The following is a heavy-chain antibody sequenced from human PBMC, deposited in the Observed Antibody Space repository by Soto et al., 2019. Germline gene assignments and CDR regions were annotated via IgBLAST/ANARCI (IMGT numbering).Heavy chain of an antibody. CDR2: IYPGDSDT. D-gene: IGHD6-19*01. V-gene: IGHV5-51*01. CDR1: GYSSTSYW. CDR3: ARHGGVYSSGWYTDPDY. Sequence: PGESLKISCKGSGYSSTSYWIGWVRQMPGKGLEWMGIIYPGDSDTRYSPSFQGQVTISADKSISTAYLQWSSLKASDTAMYYCARHGGVYSSGWYTDPDYWGQGTLVTVSS. J-gene: IGHJ4*02.